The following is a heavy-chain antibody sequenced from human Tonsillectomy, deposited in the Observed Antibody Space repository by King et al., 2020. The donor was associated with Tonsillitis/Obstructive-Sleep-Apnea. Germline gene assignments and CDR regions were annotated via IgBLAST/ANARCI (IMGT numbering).Heavy chain of an antibody. Sequence: VQLVESGGGLVKPGGSLRLSCAASGFTFSKAWMNWVRQAPGKGLEWVGRMKSKTDGGTTDYAAPVNGLLTISRDESKNTLYLQMNSLTTEDTAVYYCTTIRRIWGQGTMVTVSS. CDR3: TTIRRI. CDR2: MKSKTDGGTT. J-gene: IGHJ3*02. V-gene: IGHV3-15*07. D-gene: IGHD6-6*01. CDR1: GFTFSKAW.